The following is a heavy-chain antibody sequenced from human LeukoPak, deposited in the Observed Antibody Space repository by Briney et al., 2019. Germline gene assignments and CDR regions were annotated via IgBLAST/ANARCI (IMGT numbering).Heavy chain of an antibody. V-gene: IGHV3-7*01. CDR3: ATRGDLSWFGALRH. Sequence: PGGSLRLSCVVSGFTFSNYWMDWVHQAPGKGLEWVAFIRQDGRETNYAGSVKGRFTISRDNAKDSPYLQMNNLRVEDTAVYYCATRGDLSWFGALRHWSQGTVVTVSS. CDR1: GFTFSNYW. CDR2: IRQDGRET. J-gene: IGHJ4*02. D-gene: IGHD3-16*02.